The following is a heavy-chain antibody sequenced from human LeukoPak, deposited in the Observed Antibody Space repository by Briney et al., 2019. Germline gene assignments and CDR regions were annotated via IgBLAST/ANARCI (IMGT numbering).Heavy chain of an antibody. CDR1: GGSISSYY. CDR3: ARDRLDTFDY. Sequence: SETLSLTCTVSGGSISSYYWSWIRQPPGKGLECIGYIYYSGSTNYNPSLKSRVTISVDTSKNQFSLKLSSVTAADTAVYYCARDRLDTFDYWGQGTLVTVSS. V-gene: IGHV4-59*01. J-gene: IGHJ4*02. D-gene: IGHD5-18*01. CDR2: IYYSGST.